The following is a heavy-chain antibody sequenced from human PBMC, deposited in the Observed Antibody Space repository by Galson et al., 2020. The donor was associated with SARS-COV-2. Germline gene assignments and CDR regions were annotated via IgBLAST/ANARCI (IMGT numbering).Heavy chain of an antibody. Sequence: GGSLILSCTASGFTFRGYWMTWVRQPPGRGLEWVAYINRDGTQEDYVDSARGRFTISRDNVESSVYLQMNSLRAEDTAVYYCAGILPSGYYDHWGQGTLVTVSS. D-gene: IGHD1-1*01. J-gene: IGHJ4*02. CDR1: GFTFRGYW. CDR2: INRDGTQE. CDR3: AGILPSGYYDH. V-gene: IGHV3-7*01.